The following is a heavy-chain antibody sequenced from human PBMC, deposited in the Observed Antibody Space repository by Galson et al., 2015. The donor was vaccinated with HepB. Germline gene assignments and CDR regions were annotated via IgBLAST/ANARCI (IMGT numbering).Heavy chain of an antibody. Sequence: CAISGDSVSSNSAAWNRIRQSPSRGLEWLGRTYYRSKWYNDYAVSVKSRITINPDTSKNQFSLQLSSVTPEDTAVYYCARVLGGYGDTRDSFDIWGQGTVVTVSS. J-gene: IGHJ3*02. CDR1: GDSVSSNSAA. V-gene: IGHV6-1*01. CDR3: ARVLGGYGDTRDSFDI. D-gene: IGHD5-18*01. CDR2: TYYRSKWYN.